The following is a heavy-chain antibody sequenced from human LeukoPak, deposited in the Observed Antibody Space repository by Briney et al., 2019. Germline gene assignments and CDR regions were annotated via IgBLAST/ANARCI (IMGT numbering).Heavy chain of an antibody. CDR2: IYYSGDS. CDR1: GVSISSSY. Sequence: PSETLSLTCTVSGVSISSSYWSWVRQPPGKGLEWVGYIYYSGDSNYNPSLKSRATISVDTSKSQFSLKVSFVTAADTAIYYCARHTYARPFDSWGQGTPVTVSS. D-gene: IGHD6-6*01. V-gene: IGHV4-59*08. CDR3: ARHTYARPFDS. J-gene: IGHJ4*02.